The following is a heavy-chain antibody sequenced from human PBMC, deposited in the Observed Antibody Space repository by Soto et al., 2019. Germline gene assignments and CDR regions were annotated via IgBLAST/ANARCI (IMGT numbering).Heavy chain of an antibody. CDR1: GVTFCSFW. CDR3: AKRGVDTFGLSY. V-gene: IGHV3-74*01. J-gene: IGHJ4*02. CDR2: INTDGSST. D-gene: IGHD3-10*01. Sequence: PGGSPRLSCAVSGVTFCSFWMHWVRQAPGEGLVWVSRINTDGSSTSYADSVKGRFTISRDNAKNTLYLQMNSLRVEDTAMYYCAKRGVDTFGLSYWGQGTLVTVSS.